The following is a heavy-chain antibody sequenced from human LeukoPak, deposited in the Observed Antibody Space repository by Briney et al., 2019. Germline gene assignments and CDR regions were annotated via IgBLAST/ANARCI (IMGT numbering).Heavy chain of an antibody. Sequence: GGSLRLSCAASGFTFSSYDMHWVRQATGKGLEWVSAIGTAGDTYNPGSVKGRFTISRENAKNSLYLQMNSLRAGDTAVYYCARGRGYYGSGSFDYWGQGTLVTVSS. CDR2: IGTAGDT. J-gene: IGHJ4*02. D-gene: IGHD3-10*01. CDR3: ARGRGYYGSGSFDY. V-gene: IGHV3-13*01. CDR1: GFTFSSYD.